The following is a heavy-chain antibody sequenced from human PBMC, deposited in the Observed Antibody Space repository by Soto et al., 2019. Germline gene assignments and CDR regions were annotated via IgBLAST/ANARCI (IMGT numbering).Heavy chain of an antibody. V-gene: IGHV3-48*01. Sequence: GPSLRLSCAASGFTFSSNNMNSFRQAPGKGLEWVSYITSSSHVMYYADSVKGRFTISRDNAKNSLYLQMNSLKAEDTAVYYCAGDDLDTRGYGLDVWGQGTTVTVSS. D-gene: IGHD3-22*01. CDR2: ITSSSHVM. CDR1: GFTFSSNN. J-gene: IGHJ6*02. CDR3: AGDDLDTRGYGLDV.